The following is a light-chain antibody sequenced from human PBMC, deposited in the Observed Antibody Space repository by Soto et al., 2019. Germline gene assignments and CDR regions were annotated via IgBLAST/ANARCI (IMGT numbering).Light chain of an antibody. V-gene: IGKV3-20*01. CDR1: ESVSNRY. CDR2: GAS. CDR3: QQYGNSPWT. J-gene: IGKJ1*01. Sequence: EIVLTQSPGTLSLSPGGRATLSCRASESVSNRYLAWYQQKPGQAPRLLIYGASSRATGIPDRFVGSGSGTDFTLTIIRLEPEDFAVYYCQQYGNSPWTFGQGTKVEIK.